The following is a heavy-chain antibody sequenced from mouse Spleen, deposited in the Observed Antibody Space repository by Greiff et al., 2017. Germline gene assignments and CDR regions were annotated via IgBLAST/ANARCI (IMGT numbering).Heavy chain of an antibody. D-gene: IGHD1-1*01. CDR3: AINGATVGDCYAMDY. CDR2: IYPGDGDT. V-gene: IGHV1-87*01. Sequence: VQLQQSGAELARPGASVKLSCKASGYTFTSYWMQWVKQRHGQGLEWIGAIYPGDGDTRYTQKFKGKATLTADKSSSTAYMQLSSLASEDSAVYYCAINGATVGDCYAMDYWGQGTSVTVSS. J-gene: IGHJ4*01. CDR1: GYTFTSYW.